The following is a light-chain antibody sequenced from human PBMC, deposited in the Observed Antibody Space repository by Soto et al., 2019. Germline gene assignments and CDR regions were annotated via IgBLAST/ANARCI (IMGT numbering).Light chain of an antibody. Sequence: QSALTQPPSASGSPGQSVTISCTGTSSDVGGYNYVSWYQQHPGKAPKLMIYEVTKRPSGVPDRFSGSKSGNTASLTVSGLQAEDEADYFCAVWIGSLNTVVFGGGTKLTVL. CDR1: SSDVGGYNY. V-gene: IGLV2-8*01. CDR2: EVT. CDR3: AVWIGSLNTVV. J-gene: IGLJ2*01.